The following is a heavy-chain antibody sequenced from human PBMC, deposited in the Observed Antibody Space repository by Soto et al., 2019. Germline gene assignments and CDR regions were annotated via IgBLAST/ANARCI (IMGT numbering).Heavy chain of an antibody. V-gene: IGHV5-51*01. CDR3: AIAYCGGDCSEYYFDY. Sequence: GESLTISCKGSGYSFTSYWIGWVRQMPGKGLEWMGIIYPGDSDTRYSPSFQGQVTISADKSISTAYLQWSSLKASDTAMYYCAIAYCGGDCSEYYFDYWGQGTLVTVSS. CDR2: IYPGDSDT. D-gene: IGHD2-21*02. CDR1: GYSFTSYW. J-gene: IGHJ4*02.